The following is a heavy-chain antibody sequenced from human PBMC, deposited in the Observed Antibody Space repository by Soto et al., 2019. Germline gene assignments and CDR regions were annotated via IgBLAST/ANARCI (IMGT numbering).Heavy chain of an antibody. Sequence: PGGSLRPSFAASGFTFCSYALSRVRQAPGKGLEWVSAISGSGGSTYYADSVKGRFTISRDNSKNTLYLQMNSLRAADTAVYYCAKENYGDRFHYFDFWGQGTLVTVSS. D-gene: IGHD4-17*01. CDR3: AKENYGDRFHYFDF. CDR1: GFTFCSYA. J-gene: IGHJ4*02. V-gene: IGHV3-23*01. CDR2: ISGSGGST.